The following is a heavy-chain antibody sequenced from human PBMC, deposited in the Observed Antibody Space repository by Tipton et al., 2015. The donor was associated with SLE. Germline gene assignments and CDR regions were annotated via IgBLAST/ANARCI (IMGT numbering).Heavy chain of an antibody. CDR2: INHSGST. D-gene: IGHD6-13*01. J-gene: IGHJ4*02. V-gene: IGHV4-34*01. CDR3: AREGGSSWPIDY. CDR1: GGSFSGYY. Sequence: TLSLTCAVYGGSFSGYYWSWIRQPPGKGLEWIGEINHSGSTNYNPSLKSRVTISVDTSKNHFSLNLSSVTAADTAVYYCAREGGSSWPIDYWGQGTLVTVSS.